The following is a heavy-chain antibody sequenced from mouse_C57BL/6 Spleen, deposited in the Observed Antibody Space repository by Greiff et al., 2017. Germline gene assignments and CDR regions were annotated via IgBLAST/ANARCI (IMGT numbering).Heavy chain of an antibody. Sequence: DVKLQESGPGLVKPSQSLSLTCSVTGYSITSGYYWNWIRQFPGNKLEWMGYISYDGSNNYNPSLKNRISITRDTSKNQFFLKLNSVTTEDTATYYCAREAGTTVVATDYFDYWGQGTTLTVSS. V-gene: IGHV3-6*01. CDR3: AREAGTTVVATDYFDY. CDR1: GYSITSGYY. CDR2: ISYDGSN. J-gene: IGHJ2*01. D-gene: IGHD1-1*01.